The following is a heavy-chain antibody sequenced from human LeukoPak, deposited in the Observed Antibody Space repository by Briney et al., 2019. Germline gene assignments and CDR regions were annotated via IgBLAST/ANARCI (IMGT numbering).Heavy chain of an antibody. J-gene: IGHJ4*02. Sequence: ASVKVSCKASGGTFSSYAISWVRQAPGQGLEWMGRIIPIFGIANYAQKFQGRVTITPDKSTSTAYMELSSLRSEGTAVYYCARVNDYGDYHDYWGQGTLVTVSS. CDR1: GGTFSSYA. CDR3: ARVNDYGDYHDY. CDR2: IIPIFGIA. D-gene: IGHD4-17*01. V-gene: IGHV1-69*04.